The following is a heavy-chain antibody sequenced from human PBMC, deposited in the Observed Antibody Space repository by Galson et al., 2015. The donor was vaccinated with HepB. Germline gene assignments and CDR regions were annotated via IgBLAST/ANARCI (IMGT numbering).Heavy chain of an antibody. V-gene: IGHV3-30*18. J-gene: IGHJ5*02. CDR1: GFTFSSYG. CDR3: AKDGTIQLERRKASGYDWFDP. CDR2: ISYDGSNK. Sequence: SLRLSCAASGFTFSSYGMHWVRQAPGKGLEWVAVISYDGSNKYYADSVKGRFTISRDNSKNTLYLQMNSLRAEDTAVYYCAKDGTIQLERRKASGYDWFDPWGQGTLVTVSS. D-gene: IGHD1-1*01.